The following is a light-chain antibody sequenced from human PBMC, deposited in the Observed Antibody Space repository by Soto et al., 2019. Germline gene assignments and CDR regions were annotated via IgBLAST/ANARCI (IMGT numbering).Light chain of an antibody. CDR2: AAS. CDR1: QGISNY. Sequence: DIQMTQSPSSLSASVGDRVTITCRASQGISNYLAWYQQKPGQVPKLLIYAASTLPSGVPSRLSGSGSGTDISLTNSRLQPEYVATYYCQKYNSAPRTVXQGTKVDSK. CDR3: QKYNSAPRT. V-gene: IGKV1-27*01. J-gene: IGKJ1*01.